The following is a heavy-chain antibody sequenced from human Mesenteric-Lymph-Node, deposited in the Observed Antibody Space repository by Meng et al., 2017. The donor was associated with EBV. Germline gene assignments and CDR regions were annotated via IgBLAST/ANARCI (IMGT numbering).Heavy chain of an antibody. Sequence: QVQVVESGGXXVKPGXSLRLSCAASGFTFSDYYMSWCRQAPGKGLEWISKISSSGNTIYYADSVEGRFTLSRDNAKKSLYLQMNSLRAEDTAVYYCAREAFSCSGGSCYLDDWGQGTLVTVSS. D-gene: IGHD2-15*01. CDR1: GFTFSDYY. CDR3: AREAFSCSGGSCYLDD. CDR2: ISSSGNTI. J-gene: IGHJ4*02. V-gene: IGHV3-11*01.